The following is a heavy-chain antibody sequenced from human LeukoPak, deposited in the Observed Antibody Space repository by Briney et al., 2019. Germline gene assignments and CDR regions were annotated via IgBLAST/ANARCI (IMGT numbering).Heavy chain of an antibody. Sequence: SQTLSLTCAVSGGSISRGGYSWSWIRQPPGKGLEWIGYIYHSGSTYYNPSLKSRVTISVDRSKNQFSLKLSSVTAADTAVYYCARGSYSGYGYFDYWGQGTLVTVSS. D-gene: IGHD5-12*01. CDR3: ARGSYSGYGYFDY. CDR2: IYHSGST. J-gene: IGHJ4*02. CDR1: GGSISRGGYS. V-gene: IGHV4-30-2*01.